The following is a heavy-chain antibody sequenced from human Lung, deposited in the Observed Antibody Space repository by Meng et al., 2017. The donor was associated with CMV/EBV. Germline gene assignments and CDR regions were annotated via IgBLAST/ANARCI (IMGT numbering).Heavy chain of an antibody. CDR3: ARVPRSRYYYYGMDV. D-gene: IGHD3-10*01. J-gene: IGHJ6*02. CDR2: ISSSGSTI. Sequence: GGSLRLSCAVSGFTFSSYEMNWVRQAPGKGLEWVSYISSSGSTIYYADSVKGRFTISRDNAKNSLYLQMNSLRAEDTAVYYCARVPRSRYYYYGMDVWGQGTTVTVSS. CDR1: GFTFSSYE. V-gene: IGHV3-48*03.